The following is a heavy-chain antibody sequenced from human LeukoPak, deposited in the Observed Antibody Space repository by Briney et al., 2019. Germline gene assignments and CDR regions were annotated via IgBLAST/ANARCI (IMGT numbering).Heavy chain of an antibody. CDR3: AKEYDSLYYFDY. CDR2: ISYDGSKE. CDR1: GFTFRSYG. V-gene: IGHV3-30*18. J-gene: IGHJ4*02. D-gene: IGHD3-16*01. Sequence: PGRSLRLSCAASGFTFRSYGTHWVRQAPGKGLEWVAVISYDGSKEHYGDSVKGRFSISRDNSKNTLYLQMNSLRAEDTAVYYCAKEYDSLYYFDYWGQGTLVTVSS.